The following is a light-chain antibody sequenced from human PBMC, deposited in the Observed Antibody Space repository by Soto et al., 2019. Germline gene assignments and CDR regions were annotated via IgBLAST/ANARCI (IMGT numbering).Light chain of an antibody. CDR2: GAS. V-gene: IGKV3-20*01. J-gene: IGKJ1*01. CDR1: QSVSSNY. Sequence: EIVLTQSPGTLSLSPGERDTLSCRASQSVSSNYLAWYQQKRGQAPRLLIYGASSRATGIPTRFSCSGSGTDFTLTISRLEPEDFAVYYCLQYDTSPRTSGQGTKVEI. CDR3: LQYDTSPRT.